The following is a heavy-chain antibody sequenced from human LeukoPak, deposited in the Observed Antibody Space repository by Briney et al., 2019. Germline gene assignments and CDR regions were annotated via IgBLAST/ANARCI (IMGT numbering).Heavy chain of an antibody. CDR3: ARVSQASHRYCSAGSCYRNSFDY. Sequence: ASVKVSCKASGGTFSSYAISWVRQAPGQGLEWMGGIIPIFGTANYAQKFQGRVTITADESTSTAYMELSSLRSEDTAVYYCARVSQASHRYCSAGSCYRNSFDYWGQGTLVTVSS. CDR1: GGTFSSYA. V-gene: IGHV1-69*13. D-gene: IGHD2-15*01. CDR2: IIPIFGTA. J-gene: IGHJ4*02.